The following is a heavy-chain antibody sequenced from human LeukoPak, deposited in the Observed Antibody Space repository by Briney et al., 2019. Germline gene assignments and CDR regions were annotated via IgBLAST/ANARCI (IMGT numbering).Heavy chain of an antibody. V-gene: IGHV3-66*01. CDR2: FYSGGDT. CDR1: GFTVCSNY. J-gene: IGHJ4*02. CDR3: TSVASGYSDY. D-gene: IGHD5-12*01. Sequence: GGSLRLSSAASGFTVCSNYMSWVRQAPGKGLEWVSVFYSGGDTYYADSVKGRFTISRDNSKNTLYLQMNSLRAEDTTVYYCTSVASGYSDYWGQGTLVTVSS.